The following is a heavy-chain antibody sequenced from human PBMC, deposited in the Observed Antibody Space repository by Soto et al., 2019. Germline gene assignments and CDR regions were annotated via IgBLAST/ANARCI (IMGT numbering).Heavy chain of an antibody. J-gene: IGHJ6*03. CDR3: ARVRQLVVYFYYYMDV. CDR2: ISAYNGNT. V-gene: IGHV1-18*01. D-gene: IGHD6-6*01. CDR1: GYTFTNYG. Sequence: QVQLLQSGAEVKKPGASVKVSCKASGYTFTNYGITWVRQAPGQGLEWMGWISAYNGNTQYTQRLQGRVTMTTDTSPSTAYMELSGLSSDDTAVYYCARVRQLVVYFYYYMDVWGKGTTVTVSS.